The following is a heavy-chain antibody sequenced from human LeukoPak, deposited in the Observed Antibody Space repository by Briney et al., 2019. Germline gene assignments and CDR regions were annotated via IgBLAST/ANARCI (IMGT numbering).Heavy chain of an antibody. J-gene: IGHJ4*02. CDR3: ARAGYSYGYLGYFDY. Sequence: ASVGVSCKASGYTFSVYSIAWVRQAPGQGLEWMGWISAYNGNTNYAQKLQGRVTMTTNTSTSTAYMELRSLRSDDTAVYYCARAGYSYGYLGYFDYWGQGTLVTVSS. CDR2: ISAYNGNT. V-gene: IGHV1-18*01. D-gene: IGHD5-18*01. CDR1: GYTFSVYS.